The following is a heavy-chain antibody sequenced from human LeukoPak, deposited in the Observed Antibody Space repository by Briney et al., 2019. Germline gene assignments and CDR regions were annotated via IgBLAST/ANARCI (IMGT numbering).Heavy chain of an antibody. CDR3: AKDLSMVFDAFNI. D-gene: IGHD4/OR15-4a*01. Sequence: GGSLRLSCAASGFTFDEYAMHSVRQAPGKGLEWVSLISGDGATTYYAPSVKGRVTVSRDNNKNSLFLQMNNLRTEDSALYYCAKDLSMVFDAFNIWGQGTLVTVSS. J-gene: IGHJ3*02. V-gene: IGHV3-43*02. CDR1: GFTFDEYA. CDR2: ISGDGATT.